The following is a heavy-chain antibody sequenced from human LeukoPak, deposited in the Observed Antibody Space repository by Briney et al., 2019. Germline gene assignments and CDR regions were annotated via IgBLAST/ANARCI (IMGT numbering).Heavy chain of an antibody. D-gene: IGHD4-17*01. CDR2: ISSSGSTI. Sequence: TGGSLRLSCAASGFIFSSYSMNWVRQAPGKGLEWVSYISSSGSTIYYADSVKGRFTISRDNAKNSLYLQMNSLRAEDTAVYYCAREGDLTTGLYDYFDYWDQGTLVTVSS. CDR1: GFIFSSYS. V-gene: IGHV3-48*01. J-gene: IGHJ4*02. CDR3: AREGDLTTGLYDYFDY.